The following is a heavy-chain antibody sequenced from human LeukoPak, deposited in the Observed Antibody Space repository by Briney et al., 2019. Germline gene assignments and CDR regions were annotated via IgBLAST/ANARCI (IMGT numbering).Heavy chain of an antibody. CDR2: IYDSGRI. J-gene: IGHJ4*02. CDR3: ARAGTYYYDSSGYYPQFDY. CDR1: GGSISSYY. V-gene: IGHV4-59*01. Sequence: PSETLSLTCTVSGGSISSYYWSWIRQPPRKGMEWIGYIYDSGRINYNSSPTSRVTISVDTPKNQFSLKLSSVTAADTAVYYCARAGTYYYDSSGYYPQFDYWGQGTLVTVSS. D-gene: IGHD3-22*01.